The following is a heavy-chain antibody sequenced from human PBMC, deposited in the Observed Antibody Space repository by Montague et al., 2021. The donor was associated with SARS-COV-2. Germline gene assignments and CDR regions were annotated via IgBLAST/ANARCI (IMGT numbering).Heavy chain of an antibody. Sequence: GTTNYNPSLKSRVPFSADASRNEFPLKLDSVTAADTAVYFCARRGYYDSASYDCHLDLWGRGTLVTVSS. J-gene: IGHJ2*01. D-gene: IGHD3-16*01. V-gene: IGHV4-34*01. CDR2: GTT. CDR3: ARRGYYDSASYDCHLDL.